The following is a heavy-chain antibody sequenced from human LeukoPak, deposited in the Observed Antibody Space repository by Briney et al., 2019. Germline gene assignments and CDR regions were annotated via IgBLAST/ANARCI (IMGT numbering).Heavy chain of an antibody. J-gene: IGHJ4*02. V-gene: IGHV1-2*02. CDR1: GYTFTGQF. D-gene: IGHD2-8*02. CDR2: IDPPSGVP. Sequence: ASVKVSCKASGYTFTGQFIHRLRQAPGQGLEWMGWIDPPSGVPHFAQMFQDTVTMTRDTSIATAYLEVHRLKPDDTAVYYCARSGFSTGFYLDFWGQGTLISVSS. CDR3: ARSGFSTGFYLDF.